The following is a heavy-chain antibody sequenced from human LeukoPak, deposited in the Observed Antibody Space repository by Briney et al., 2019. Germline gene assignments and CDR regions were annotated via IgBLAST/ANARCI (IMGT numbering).Heavy chain of an antibody. CDR1: GYSFTSNY. CDR2: IYPRDGST. CDR3: ARDQEAFDY. Sequence: ASVKVSCKASGYSFTSNYIHWVRQASGQGLEWMGMIYPRDGSTSYAQKFQGRVTVTRDTSTSTVHMELSGLRSEDTAVYYCARDQEAFDYWGQGTLVTVSS. J-gene: IGHJ4*02. V-gene: IGHV1-46*01.